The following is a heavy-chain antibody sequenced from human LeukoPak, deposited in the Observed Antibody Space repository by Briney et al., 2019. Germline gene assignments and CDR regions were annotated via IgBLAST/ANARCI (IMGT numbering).Heavy chain of an antibody. CDR2: ISYDGSNK. CDR1: GFTFSSYG. D-gene: IGHD3-22*01. J-gene: IGHJ4*02. Sequence: GGSLRLSCAASGFTFSSYGMHWVRQAPGKGLEWVVVISYDGSNKYYADSVKGRFTISRDNSKNTLYLQMNSLRAEDTAVYYCAKSGSSGYYLFDYWGQGTLVTVSS. CDR3: AKSGSSGYYLFDY. V-gene: IGHV3-30*18.